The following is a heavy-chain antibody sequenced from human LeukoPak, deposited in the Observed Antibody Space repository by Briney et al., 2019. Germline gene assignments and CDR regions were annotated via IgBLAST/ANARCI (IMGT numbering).Heavy chain of an antibody. J-gene: IGHJ4*02. CDR3: ARDRAYCSSTSCYPMDY. Sequence: ASVKVSCKASGYTFTSYGISWVRQAPGQGLEWMGWISAYNGNTNYAQKLQGRVTMTTDTSTSTAYMELRSLRSDDTAVYYCARDRAYCSSTSCYPMDYWGQGTLVTVSS. V-gene: IGHV1-18*01. CDR1: GYTFTSYG. CDR2: ISAYNGNT. D-gene: IGHD2-2*01.